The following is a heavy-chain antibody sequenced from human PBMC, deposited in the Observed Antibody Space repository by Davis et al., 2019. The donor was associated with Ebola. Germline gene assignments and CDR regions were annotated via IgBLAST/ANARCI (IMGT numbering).Heavy chain of an antibody. CDR2: IWYDGSNK. J-gene: IGHJ4*02. D-gene: IGHD2-21*02. Sequence: GESLKIPCAASGFTFSSYGMHLVRQAPGKGLGWVAVIWYDGSNKYYAHSVKDRFTISRDNSKNTLYLQMNSLRAEDTAVYYCARSHIVVVTASLIDYWGQGTLVTVSS. CDR3: ARSHIVVVTASLIDY. V-gene: IGHV3-33*01. CDR1: GFTFSSYG.